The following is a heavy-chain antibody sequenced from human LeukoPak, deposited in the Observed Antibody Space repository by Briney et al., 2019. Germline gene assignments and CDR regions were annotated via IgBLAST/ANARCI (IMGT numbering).Heavy chain of an antibody. Sequence: NPSETLSLTCTVSGGSVSSGGYYWSWIRQHPGKGLEWIGYIYYSGSTYYNPSLKSRVTISVDTSKNQFSLKLSSVTAADTAVYYCASRRGSRFDYWGQGTLVTVSS. CDR1: GGSVSSGGYY. CDR3: ASRRGSRFDY. CDR2: IYYSGST. V-gene: IGHV4-31*03. D-gene: IGHD3-10*01. J-gene: IGHJ4*02.